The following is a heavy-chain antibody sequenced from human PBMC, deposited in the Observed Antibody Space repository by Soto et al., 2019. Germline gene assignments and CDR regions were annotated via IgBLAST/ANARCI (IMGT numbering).Heavy chain of an antibody. CDR2: IIPIFGTA. V-gene: IGHV1-69*13. D-gene: IGHD3-3*01. CDR1: GGTFSSYA. CDR3: ARITIFGVVPPYYYYGMDV. J-gene: IGHJ6*02. Sequence: SVKVSCKASGGTFSSYAISWVRQAPGQGLEWMGGIIPIFGTANYAQKFQGRVTITADESTSTAYMELSSLRSEDTAVYYCARITIFGVVPPYYYYGMDVWGQGATVTVSS.